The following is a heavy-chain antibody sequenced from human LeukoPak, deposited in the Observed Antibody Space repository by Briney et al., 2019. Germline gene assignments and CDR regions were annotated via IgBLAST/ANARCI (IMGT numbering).Heavy chain of an antibody. CDR2: IYYSGNT. J-gene: IGHJ5*02. CDR1: GGSISSSSYY. V-gene: IGHV4-39*01. CDR3: ASLELAAAGSRWFDP. Sequence: SETLSLTCTVSGGSISSSSYYWGWIRQPPGKGLEWIGSIYYSGNTYYNPSLKSRVTISVDTSKNQFSLKLSSVTAADTAVYYCASLELAAAGSRWFDPWGQGTLVTVSS. D-gene: IGHD6-13*01.